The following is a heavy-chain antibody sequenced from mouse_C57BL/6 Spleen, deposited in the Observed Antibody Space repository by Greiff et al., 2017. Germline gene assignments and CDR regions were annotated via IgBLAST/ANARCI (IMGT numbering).Heavy chain of an antibody. CDR3: ARLGYGSSYRDWFAY. D-gene: IGHD1-1*01. CDR1: GYTFTSYW. CDR2: IYPGSGST. V-gene: IGHV1-55*01. Sequence: QVQLQQSGAELVKPGASVKMSCKASGYTFTSYWITWVKQRPGQGLEWIGDIYPGSGSTNYNEKFKSKATLTVDTSSSTAYMQLSSLTSEDSAVYDCARLGYGSSYRDWFAYWGQGTLVTVSA. J-gene: IGHJ3*01.